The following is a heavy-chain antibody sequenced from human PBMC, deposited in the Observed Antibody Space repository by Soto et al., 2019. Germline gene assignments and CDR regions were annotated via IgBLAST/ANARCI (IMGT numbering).Heavy chain of an antibody. D-gene: IGHD2-15*01. CDR3: ARGLGYCSGGSCYSKXNWFDP. Sequence: PSETLSLTCAVSGGSISSGGYSWSWIRQPPGKGLEWIGYIYHSGSTYYTPSLKSRVTISVDRSKNQFSLKLSSVTAADTAVYYCARGLGYCSGGSCYSKXNWFDPXGXGTLVTVSS. V-gene: IGHV4-30-2*01. J-gene: IGHJ5*02. CDR1: GGSISSGGYS. CDR2: IYHSGST.